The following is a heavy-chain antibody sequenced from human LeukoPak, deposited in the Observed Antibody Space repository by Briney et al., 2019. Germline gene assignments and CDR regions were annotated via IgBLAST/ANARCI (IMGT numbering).Heavy chain of an antibody. CDR1: GYTFTSYY. D-gene: IGHD3-10*01. J-gene: IGHJ6*03. CDR2: INPSGGST. V-gene: IGHV1-46*01. Sequence: ASVKVSCKASGYTFTSYYMHWVRRAPGQGLEWMGIINPSGGSTSYAQKFQGRVTMTRDMSTSTVYMELSSLRSEDTAVYYCARDYGSGSYYYYYYYMDVWGKGTTVTVSS. CDR3: ARDYGSGSYYYYYYYMDV.